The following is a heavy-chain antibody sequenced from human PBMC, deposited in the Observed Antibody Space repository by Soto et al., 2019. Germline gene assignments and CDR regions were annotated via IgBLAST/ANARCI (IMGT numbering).Heavy chain of an antibody. CDR1: GGTFSSYA. CDR2: IIPIFGTA. V-gene: IGHV1-69*13. Sequence: SVKVSCKASGGTFSSYAISWVRQARGQGLEWMGGIIPIFGTANYAQKFQGRVTITADESTSTAYMELSSLRSEDTAVYYCARVTKTGWLQFGWFDPWGQGTLVTVSS. J-gene: IGHJ5*02. D-gene: IGHD5-12*01. CDR3: ARVTKTGWLQFGWFDP.